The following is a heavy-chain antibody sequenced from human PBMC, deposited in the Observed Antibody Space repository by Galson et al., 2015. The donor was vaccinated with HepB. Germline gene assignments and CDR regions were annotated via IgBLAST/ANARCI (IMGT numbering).Heavy chain of an antibody. CDR3: ARGDSGLSYYYYYYMDV. Sequence: SLRLSCAASGFTFSSYWMHWVRQVPGKGLVWVSHINIDGSSTGYADSVKGRFTISRDNAKNTLYLQMNSLRADDTAVYYCARGDSGLSYYYYYYMDVWGKGTTVTVSS. CDR2: INIDGSST. CDR1: GFTFSSYW. D-gene: IGHD6-25*01. V-gene: IGHV3-74*01. J-gene: IGHJ6*03.